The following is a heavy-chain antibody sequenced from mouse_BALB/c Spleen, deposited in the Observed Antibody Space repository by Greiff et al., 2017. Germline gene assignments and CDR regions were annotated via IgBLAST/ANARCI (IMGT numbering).Heavy chain of an antibody. J-gene: IGHJ3*01. D-gene: IGHD2-3*01. CDR3: ARRGDDGYFPY. CDR2: INPSSGYT. CDR1: GYTFTSYT. Sequence: QVQLQQSGAELARPGASVKMSCKASGYTFTSYTMHWVKQRPGQGLEWIGYINPSSGYTNYNQKFKDKATLTADKSSSTAYMQLSSLTSEDSAVYYRARRGDDGYFPYWGQGTLVTVSA. V-gene: IGHV1-4*01.